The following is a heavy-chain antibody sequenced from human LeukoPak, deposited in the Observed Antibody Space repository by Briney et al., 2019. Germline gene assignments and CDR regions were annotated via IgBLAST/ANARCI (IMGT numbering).Heavy chain of an antibody. D-gene: IGHD5-12*01. CDR1: GYTFTGYY. V-gene: IGHV1-2*04. CDR2: INPNSGGT. J-gene: IGHJ6*02. Sequence: ASVKVSCKASGYTFTGYYMHWVRQAPGQGLEWMGWINPNSGGTNYAQKFQGWVTMTRDTSISTAYMELSRLRSDDTAVYYCARALHLGYPRDYYGMDVWGQGTTVTVSS. CDR3: ARALHLGYPRDYYGMDV.